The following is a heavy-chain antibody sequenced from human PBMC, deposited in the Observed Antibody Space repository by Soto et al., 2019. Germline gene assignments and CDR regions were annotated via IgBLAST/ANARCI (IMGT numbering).Heavy chain of an antibody. Sequence: SETLSLTCSVSGCSISSSNWWSWVRQPPGKGLEWIGEIYHSGSTNYNPSLKSRVTISVDKSKNQFSLKLSSVTAADTAVYYCARGITIFGVTNWFDPWGQGTLVTVPS. CDR3: ARGITIFGVTNWFDP. J-gene: IGHJ5*02. CDR2: IYHSGST. V-gene: IGHV4-4*02. CDR1: GCSISSSNW. D-gene: IGHD3-3*01.